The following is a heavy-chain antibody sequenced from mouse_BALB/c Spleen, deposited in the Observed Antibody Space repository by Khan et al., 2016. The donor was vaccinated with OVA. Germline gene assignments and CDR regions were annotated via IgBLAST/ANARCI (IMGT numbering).Heavy chain of an antibody. J-gene: IGHJ3*01. V-gene: IGHV1-77*01. CDR1: GYIFTDYN. CDR2: IYPGSDNT. CDR3: TREWAAWFAY. Sequence: VQLQQSGAELARPGASVKLSCKASGYIFTDYNMTWVRQRTGQGLEWIGEIYPGSDNTYYNERFKGKATLTVDKSSSTAYMHLSSLTSEDSAVYYCTREWAAWFAYWGQGTLVTVSA.